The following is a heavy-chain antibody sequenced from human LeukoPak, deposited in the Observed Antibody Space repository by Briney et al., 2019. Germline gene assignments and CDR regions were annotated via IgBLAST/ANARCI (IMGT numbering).Heavy chain of an antibody. CDR1: GGSISSSSYY. CDR2: IYYSGST. CDR3: ARGRSSLKRVFDY. V-gene: IGHV4-39*07. J-gene: IGHJ4*02. Sequence: SETLSLTCTVSGGSISSSSYYWGWIRQPPGKGLEWIGSIYYSGSTYYNPSLKSRVTISVDTSKNQFSLKLSSVTAADTAVYYCARGRSSLKRVFDYWGQGTLVTVSS.